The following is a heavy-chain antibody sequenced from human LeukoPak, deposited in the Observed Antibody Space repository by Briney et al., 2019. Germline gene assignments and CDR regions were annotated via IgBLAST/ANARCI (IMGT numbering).Heavy chain of an antibody. J-gene: IGHJ3*02. CDR3: ARDRGANTYYDFWSGPTDAFDI. V-gene: IGHV3-23*01. Sequence: QPGGSLRLSCAASGFTFSSYAMSWVRQAPGKGLEWVSAISGSGGSTYYADSVKGRFTISRDNSKNTLYLQMNSLRAEDTAVYYCARDRGANTYYDFWSGPTDAFDIWGQGTMVTVSS. D-gene: IGHD3-3*01. CDR1: GFTFSSYA. CDR2: ISGSGGST.